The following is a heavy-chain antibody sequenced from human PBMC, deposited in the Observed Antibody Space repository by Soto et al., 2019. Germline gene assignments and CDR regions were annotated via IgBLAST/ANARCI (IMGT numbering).Heavy chain of an antibody. J-gene: IGHJ4*02. CDR1: GFTFSSYS. CDR2: ISSSSSTI. V-gene: IGHV3-48*01. CDR3: ARPKYCSCGTCLTDY. Sequence: EVQLVDSGGGLVQPGGSLRLSCAASGFTFSSYSMNWVRQAPGKGLEWVSYISSSSSTIYYADSVKGRFTISRDNAKNSLYLQMNSLRAEDTAVYYCARPKYCSCGTCLTDYGGQGTLVTVSS. D-gene: IGHD2-15*01.